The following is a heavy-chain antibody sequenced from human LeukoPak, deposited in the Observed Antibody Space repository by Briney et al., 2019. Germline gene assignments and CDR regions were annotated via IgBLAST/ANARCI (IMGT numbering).Heavy chain of an antibody. D-gene: IGHD3-10*01. CDR2: ISSSSSYI. V-gene: IGHV3-21*01. J-gene: IGHJ4*02. CDR3: ASGGAYMVRGVIPDY. Sequence: GGSLRLSCAASGFTFSSYSMNWVRQAPGKGLEWVSSISSSSSYIYYADSVKGRFTISRDNAKNSLYLQMNSLRAEDTAVYYCASGGAYMVRGVIPDYWGQGTLVTVSS. CDR1: GFTFSSYS.